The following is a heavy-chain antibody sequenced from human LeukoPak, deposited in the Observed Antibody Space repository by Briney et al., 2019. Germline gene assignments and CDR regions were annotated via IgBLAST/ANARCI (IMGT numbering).Heavy chain of an antibody. J-gene: IGHJ4*02. V-gene: IGHV4-61*02. CDR2: IYTSGTT. Sequence: SETLSLTCTVSGDSISSVNSYWTWFRQPAGKGLEWIGLIYTSGTTNYNPSLKSRLTISLDTSKNQFSLRLTSVTAADTAIYYCAREFHYWGQGTLVTVSS. CDR1: GDSISSVNSY. CDR3: AREFHY.